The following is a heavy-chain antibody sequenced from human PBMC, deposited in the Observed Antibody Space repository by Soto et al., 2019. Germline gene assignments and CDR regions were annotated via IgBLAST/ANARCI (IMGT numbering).Heavy chain of an antibody. D-gene: IGHD3-22*01. CDR3: ARVIGGEVVYYDSSGYYLRPYYYYGMDV. CDR2: INPNSGGT. V-gene: IGHV1-2*02. CDR1: GYTFTGYY. Sequence: QVQLVQSGAEVKKPGASVKVSCKASGYTFTGYYMHWVRQAPGQGLEWMGWINPNSGGTNYAQKFQGKVTMTRDTSISTAYMELSRLRSDDTAVYYCARVIGGEVVYYDSSGYYLRPYYYYGMDVWGQGTTVTVSS. J-gene: IGHJ6*02.